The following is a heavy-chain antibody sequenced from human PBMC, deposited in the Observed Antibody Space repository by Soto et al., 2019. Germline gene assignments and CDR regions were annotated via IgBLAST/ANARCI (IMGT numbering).Heavy chain of an antibody. CDR2: ITQDGNEE. J-gene: IGHJ3*02. D-gene: IGHD1-1*01. Sequence: EVQLVATGGGLVQPGGSLRLSCAASGFTFRSHWMSWVRQAPGKGLEWVANITQDGNEEQYLDSVKGRFTLSRDNAKKLLYLQMTGVGVESTAVYYCAKAEGYSFDIRGEGTMVTVSS. CDR3: AKAEGYSFDI. CDR1: GFTFRSHW. V-gene: IGHV3-7*01.